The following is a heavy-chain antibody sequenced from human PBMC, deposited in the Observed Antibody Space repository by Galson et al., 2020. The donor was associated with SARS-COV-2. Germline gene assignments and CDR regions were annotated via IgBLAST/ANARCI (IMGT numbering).Heavy chain of an antibody. CDR2: IYSGGST. CDR3: AKGWKLVGGSGRGIDY. V-gene: IGHV3-23*03. CDR1: GFTFSSYA. Sequence: GGSLRLSCAASGFTFSSYAMSWVRQAPGKGLEWVSVIYSGGSTYYADSVKGRFTISRDNSKNTLYLQMNSLRAEDTAVYYCAKGWKLVGGSGRGIDYWGQGTLVTVSS. D-gene: IGHD3-10*01. J-gene: IGHJ4*02.